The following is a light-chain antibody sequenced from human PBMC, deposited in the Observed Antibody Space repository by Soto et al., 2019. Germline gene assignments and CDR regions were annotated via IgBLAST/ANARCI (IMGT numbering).Light chain of an antibody. V-gene: IGKV4-1*01. Sequence: DIVMTQSPDSLAVSLDERATINCKSSQSVLYSSNNKNYLAWYQQKPGQPPKLLIYWASTRESGVPDRFRGSGSGTDFTLTISSLQAEDVAVYYCQQYYTTPTFGQGTKVEI. J-gene: IGKJ1*01. CDR3: QQYYTTPT. CDR2: WAS. CDR1: QSVLYSSNNKNY.